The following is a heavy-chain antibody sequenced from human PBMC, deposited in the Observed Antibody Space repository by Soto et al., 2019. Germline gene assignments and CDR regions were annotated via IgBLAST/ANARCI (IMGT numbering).Heavy chain of an antibody. J-gene: IGHJ4*02. CDR2: IYWDDDK. CDR1: GFSLSTSGVT. V-gene: IGHV2-5*02. CDR3: AHRRIDASSNYHFGY. Sequence: SGPTLVNPTQTLTLTCTVSGFSLSTSGVTVGWIRQPPGKALEWLALIYWDDDKRYSPSLKPRLTITKDTSKNQVVLTMTNVDPVDTATYYCAHRRIDASSNYHFGYWGQGALVTSPQ. D-gene: IGHD2-2*01.